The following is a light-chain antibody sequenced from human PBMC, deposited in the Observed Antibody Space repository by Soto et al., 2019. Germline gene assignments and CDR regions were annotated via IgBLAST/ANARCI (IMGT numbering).Light chain of an antibody. J-gene: IGLJ1*01. Sequence: QSALAQPASVCGSPGQSITISCTGTSSDVGAYNYVSWFQQHPGKAPTLIISEVSNRPSGVSNRFSGSKSGNAASLTISGLQAEDEADYFCFSFTTDWTHVFGTGTKV. CDR1: SSDVGAYNY. CDR2: EVS. CDR3: FSFTTDWTHV. V-gene: IGLV2-14*01.